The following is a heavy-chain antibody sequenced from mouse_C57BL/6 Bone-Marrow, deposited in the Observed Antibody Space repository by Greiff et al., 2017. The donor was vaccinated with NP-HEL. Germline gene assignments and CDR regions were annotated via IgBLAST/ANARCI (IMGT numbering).Heavy chain of an antibody. V-gene: IGHV5-4*01. CDR3: ARGYSNYLYWYFDV. CDR1: GFTFSSYA. Sequence: EVQRVESGGGLVKPGGSLKLSCAASGFTFSSYAMSWVRQTPEKRLEWVATISDGGSYTYYPDNVKGRFTISRDNAKNNLYLQMSHLKSEDTAMYYCARGYSNYLYWYFDVWGTGTTVTVSS. D-gene: IGHD2-5*01. CDR2: ISDGGSYT. J-gene: IGHJ1*03.